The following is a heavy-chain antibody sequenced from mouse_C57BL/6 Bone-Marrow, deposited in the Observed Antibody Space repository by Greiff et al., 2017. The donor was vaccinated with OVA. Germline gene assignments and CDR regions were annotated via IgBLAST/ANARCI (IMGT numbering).Heavy chain of an antibody. Sequence: EVQLQQSGPELVKPGASVKISCKASGYTFTDYYMNWVKQSHGKSLEWIGDINPNNGGTSYNQKFKGKATLTVDKSSSTAYMELRSLTSEDSAVYYCARLGYYGREGWGQGTLVTVSA. CDR1: GYTFTDYY. J-gene: IGHJ3*01. D-gene: IGHD1-1*01. CDR2: INPNNGGT. CDR3: ARLGYYGREG. V-gene: IGHV1-26*01.